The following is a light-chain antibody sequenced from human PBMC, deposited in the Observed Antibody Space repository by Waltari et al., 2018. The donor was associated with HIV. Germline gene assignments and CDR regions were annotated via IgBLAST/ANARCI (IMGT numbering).Light chain of an antibody. CDR1: SSTIGSRH. V-gene: IGLV1-44*01. Sequence: QSVLTQPPSASGTPGQRGPLSCSGRSSTIGSRHVNRYQQLSGSAPTLLIYRSDLRPSGVPDRFSGSKSATSASLAISGLQSEDEATYYCASWDDSLNGVIFGGGTELTVL. CDR3: ASWDDSLNGVI. CDR2: RSD. J-gene: IGLJ2*01.